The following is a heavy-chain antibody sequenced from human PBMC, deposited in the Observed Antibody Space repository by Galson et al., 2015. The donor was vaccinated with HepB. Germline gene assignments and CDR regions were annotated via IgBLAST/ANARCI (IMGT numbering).Heavy chain of an antibody. J-gene: IGHJ4*02. CDR1: GFTFSSYA. D-gene: IGHD3-16*01. V-gene: IGHV3-23*01. CDR3: AKVRHGGGGYFDY. Sequence: SLRLSCAASGFTFSSYAMSWVRQAPGKGLEWVSAISGSGGSTYYADSVKGRFTISRDNSKNTLYLQMNSLRAEDTAVYYCAKVRHGGGGYFDYWGQGTLVTVSS. CDR2: ISGSGGST.